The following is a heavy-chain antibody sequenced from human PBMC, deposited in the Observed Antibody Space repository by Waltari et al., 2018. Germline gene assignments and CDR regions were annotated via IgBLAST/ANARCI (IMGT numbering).Heavy chain of an antibody. D-gene: IGHD3-9*01. CDR1: GFTFSSYA. V-gene: IGHV3-23*01. CDR2: ISGSGGST. CDR3: AKNRPNYDILTGYYSYYYYYMDV. J-gene: IGHJ6*03. Sequence: EVQLLESGGGLVQPGGSLRLSCAASGFTFSSYAMSWVRQAPGQGLEWVSAISGSGGSTYYADSVKGRFTISRDNSKNTLYLQMNSLRAEDTAVYYCAKNRPNYDILTGYYSYYYYYMDVWGKGTTVTVSS.